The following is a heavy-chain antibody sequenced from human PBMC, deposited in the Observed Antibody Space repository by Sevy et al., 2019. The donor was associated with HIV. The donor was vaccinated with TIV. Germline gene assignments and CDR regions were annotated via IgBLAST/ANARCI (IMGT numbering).Heavy chain of an antibody. V-gene: IGHV6-1*01. CDR2: TYYRSTWHT. CDR1: GDTVSSDSAA. Sequence: SQTLSLTCAISGDTVSSDSAAWNWIRQSPARGLEWLGRTYYRSTWHTDYGTSLNSRMTINPDTSKNQFSLQLKSVTPEDTAIYYCARDHNFVLDFWGQGILVTVSS. D-gene: IGHD1-20*01. CDR3: ARDHNFVLDF. J-gene: IGHJ4*02.